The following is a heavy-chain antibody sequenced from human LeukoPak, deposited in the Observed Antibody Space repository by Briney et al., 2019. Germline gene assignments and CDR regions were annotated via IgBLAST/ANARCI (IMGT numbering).Heavy chain of an antibody. Sequence: SETLSPTCTVSGGSISSYYWSWIRQPPGKGLEWIGYIYYSGSTNYNPSLKSRVTISVDTSKNQFSLKLSSVTAADTAVYYCARHGSSWYEKDYFDYWGQGTLVTVS. D-gene: IGHD6-13*01. V-gene: IGHV4-59*08. CDR3: ARHGSSWYEKDYFDY. CDR1: GGSISSYY. J-gene: IGHJ4*02. CDR2: IYYSGST.